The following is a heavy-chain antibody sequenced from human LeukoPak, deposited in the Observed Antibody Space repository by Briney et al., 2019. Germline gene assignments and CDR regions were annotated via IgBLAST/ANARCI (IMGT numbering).Heavy chain of an antibody. CDR3: ARECSSSTTNPYYYYYMDV. CDR1: GYTFANYG. V-gene: IGHV1-18*01. Sequence: GASVKVSCKASGYTFANYGISRVRQAPGQGLEWMGWINTYNGNTNYAQILQGRVTMTTDTSTNTAYMELKSLRSDDTAVYYCARECSSSTTNPYYYYYMDVWGKGTTVTVSS. D-gene: IGHD6-6*01. CDR2: INTYNGNT. J-gene: IGHJ6*03.